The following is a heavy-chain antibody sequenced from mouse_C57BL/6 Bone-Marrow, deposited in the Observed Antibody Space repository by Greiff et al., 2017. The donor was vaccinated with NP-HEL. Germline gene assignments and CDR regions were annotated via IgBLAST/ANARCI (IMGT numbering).Heavy chain of an antibody. Sequence: EVKLMESGGDLVKPGGSLKLSCAASGFTFSSYGMSWVRQTPDKRLEWVATISSGGSYTYSPDSVKGRFPISRDNAKNTLYLQMSSLKSEDTAMYYCARQGLRLFDYWGQGTTLTVSS. CDR2: ISSGGSYT. CDR3: ARQGLRLFDY. CDR1: GFTFSSYG. J-gene: IGHJ2*01. D-gene: IGHD2-4*01. V-gene: IGHV5-6*01.